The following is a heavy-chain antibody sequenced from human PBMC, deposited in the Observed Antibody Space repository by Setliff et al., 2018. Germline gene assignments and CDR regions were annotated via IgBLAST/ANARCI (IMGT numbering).Heavy chain of an antibody. CDR1: GGTFSNYG. V-gene: IGHV1-18*04. CDR3: ARGPPDFVVVPAAAKFDY. CDR2: ISGYNGYT. D-gene: IGHD2-2*01. Sequence: ASVKVSCKASGGTFSNYGIDWVRQAPGQGLEWMGWISGYNGYTVYAQKLQGRVTMTTDTPTSTAYMELRSLRSDDTAVYFCARGPPDFVVVPAAAKFDYWGQGTLVTVSS. J-gene: IGHJ4*02.